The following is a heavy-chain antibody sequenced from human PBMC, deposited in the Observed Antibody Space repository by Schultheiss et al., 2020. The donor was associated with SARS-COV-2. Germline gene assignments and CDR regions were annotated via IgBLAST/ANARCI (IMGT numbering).Heavy chain of an antibody. CDR1: RFTFSNYG. D-gene: IGHD2-15*01. CDR2: IFSDGNTK. CDR3: ARDGPWDGGKATPYFQH. J-gene: IGHJ1*01. V-gene: IGHV3-30*03. Sequence: GGSLRLSCAASRFTFSNYGMHWVRQAPGKGLQWVAVIFSDGNTKYYADSVKGRFTISRDNSKNTLSLQMNSLTAEDTAVYYCARDGPWDGGKATPYFQHWGQGTLVTVSS.